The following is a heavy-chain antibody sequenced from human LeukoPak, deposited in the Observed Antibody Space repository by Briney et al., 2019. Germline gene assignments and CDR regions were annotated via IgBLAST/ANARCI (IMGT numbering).Heavy chain of an antibody. J-gene: IGHJ1*01. CDR1: GGSISSGGYY. D-gene: IGHD3-22*01. V-gene: IGHV4-31*03. Sequence: SETLSLICTVSGGSISSGGYYWSWIRQHPGKGLEWIGYIYYSGSTYYNPSLKSRVTISVDTSKNQFSLKLSSVTAADTAVYYCARSPPYYDSRAFQHWGQGTLVTVSS. CDR2: IYYSGST. CDR3: ARSPPYYDSRAFQH.